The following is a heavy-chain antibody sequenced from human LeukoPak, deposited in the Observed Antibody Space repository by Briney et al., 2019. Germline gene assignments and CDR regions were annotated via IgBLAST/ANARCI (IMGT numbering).Heavy chain of an antibody. V-gene: IGHV3-7*01. CDR3: ARAPITMIVVGEFDY. J-gene: IGHJ4*02. CDR1: GFTFSSYW. CDR2: IKQDGSEK. D-gene: IGHD3-22*01. Sequence: GGSLRLSCAASGFTFSSYWMSWVRQAPGKGLEWVAYIKQDGSEKYYVDSVKGRFTISRDNAKNSLYLQMNSLRAEDTAAYYCARAPITMIVVGEFDYWGQGTLVTVSS.